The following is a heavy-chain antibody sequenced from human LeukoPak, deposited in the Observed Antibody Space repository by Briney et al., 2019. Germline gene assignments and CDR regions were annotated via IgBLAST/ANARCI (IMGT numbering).Heavy chain of an antibody. Sequence: PSETLSLTCAVYGGSFSGYYWSWIRQPPGKGLEWIGSIYYSGSTYYNPSLKSRVTISVDTSKNQFSLKLSSVTAADTAVYYCARYDVDTAMAFCFDYWGQGTLVTVSS. CDR1: GGSFSGYY. CDR3: ARYDVDTAMAFCFDY. CDR2: IYYSGST. V-gene: IGHV4-34*01. J-gene: IGHJ4*02. D-gene: IGHD5-18*01.